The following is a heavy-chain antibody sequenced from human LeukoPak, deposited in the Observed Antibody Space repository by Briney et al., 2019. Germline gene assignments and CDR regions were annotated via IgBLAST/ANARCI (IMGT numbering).Heavy chain of an antibody. J-gene: IGHJ4*02. CDR3: ARGLYSRSSGRVDY. CDR2: INSDGSST. V-gene: IGHV3-74*01. D-gene: IGHD6-6*01. CDR1: GFAFSNYW. Sequence: GGSLRLSCAASGFAFSNYWMHWVRQAPGKGLVWVSRINSDGSSTSHADSVRGRFTTSRDNAKNTLYLQMNSLRAEDTAVYYCARGLYSRSSGRVDYWGQGTLVTVSS.